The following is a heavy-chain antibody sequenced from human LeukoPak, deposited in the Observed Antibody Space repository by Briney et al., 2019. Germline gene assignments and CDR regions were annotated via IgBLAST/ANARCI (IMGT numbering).Heavy chain of an antibody. Sequence: GGSLRLSCAASGFIFSDYYMSWIRQAPGKGLEWVSYISSGGSTIYYADSVKGRFTISRDNAKNSLYLQMNSLRAEDTAVYYCARDSSSWYGLDYWGQGTLVTVSS. D-gene: IGHD6-13*01. CDR3: ARDSSSWYGLDY. CDR2: ISSGGSTI. V-gene: IGHV3-11*04. CDR1: GFIFSDYY. J-gene: IGHJ4*02.